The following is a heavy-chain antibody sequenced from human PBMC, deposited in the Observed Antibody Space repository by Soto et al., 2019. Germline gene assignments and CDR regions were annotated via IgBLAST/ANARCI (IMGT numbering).Heavy chain of an antibody. J-gene: IGHJ6*02. Sequence: VQLQESGTGLVKPSETLSLTCTVSGDSVSSYYWCWIRQPPGKGLEWIGYISYSGSPNYNPSLKSRVTISVDTSKNHFSLKLSSVTAADTAVYFCARASIIGVPHGGGMDGWGQGTTVTVSS. CDR2: ISYSGSP. D-gene: IGHD3-3*01. CDR3: ARASIIGVPHGGGMDG. CDR1: GDSVSSYY. V-gene: IGHV4-59*02.